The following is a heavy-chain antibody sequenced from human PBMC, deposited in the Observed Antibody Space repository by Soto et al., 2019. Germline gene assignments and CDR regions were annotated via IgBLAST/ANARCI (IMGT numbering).Heavy chain of an antibody. Sequence: QVQLVQSGAEVKKPGASVKVSCKAIGYSFTSHYMHWVRQAPGQGLEWMGTIYPGGVNKAHAQKFKGRITXTXDXSTXKVYMELNSPAYDDTAVYYCARGQSWLVLVWWFDPWGQGTLVTVSS. J-gene: IGHJ5*02. D-gene: IGHD6-6*01. V-gene: IGHV1-46*03. CDR2: IYPGGVNK. CDR1: GYSFTSHY. CDR3: ARGQSWLVLVWWFDP.